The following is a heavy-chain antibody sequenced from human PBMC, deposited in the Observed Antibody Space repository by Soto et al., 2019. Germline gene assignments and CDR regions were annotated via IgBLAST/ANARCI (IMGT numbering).Heavy chain of an antibody. V-gene: IGHV1-69*13. Sequence: VASVKVSCKASGGTFSSYAISWVRQAPGQGLEWMGGIIPIFGTANYAQKFQGRVTITADESTSTAYMELSSLRSEDTAVYYCARDVSSSWYRVSKIGWFDPWGQGTLVTVSS. CDR2: IIPIFGTA. D-gene: IGHD6-13*01. CDR3: ARDVSSSWYRVSKIGWFDP. J-gene: IGHJ5*02. CDR1: GGTFSSYA.